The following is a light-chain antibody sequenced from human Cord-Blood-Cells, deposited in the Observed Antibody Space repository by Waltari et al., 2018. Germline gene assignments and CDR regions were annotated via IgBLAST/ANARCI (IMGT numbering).Light chain of an antibody. CDR2: EVS. CDR1: SSDVGSYNR. CDR3: SSYTSSSTWV. J-gene: IGLJ1*01. V-gene: IGLV2-18*02. Sequence: QSALTQPPSVSGSPGQPVTISCTGTSSDVGSYNRVSWYQQPPGTAPKLMIYEVSNRPSGVPDRFSGSKSGNTASLTISGLQAEDEADYYCSSYTSSSTWVFGTGTKVTVL.